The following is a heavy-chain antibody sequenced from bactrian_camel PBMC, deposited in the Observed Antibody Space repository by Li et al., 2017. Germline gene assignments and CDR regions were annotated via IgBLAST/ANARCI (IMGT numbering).Heavy chain of an antibody. J-gene: IGHJ4*01. CDR2: YFSTNIT. V-gene: IGHV3S53*01. CDR1: GDTVSVNC. D-gene: IGHD4*01. CDR3: AATTSVLAGAPLFESLYNF. Sequence: QVQLVESGGGSVQAGGSLRLSCAASGDTVSVNCMGWFRQAPGKQREGVAVTYFSTNITLFTDSVEGRFTISQDNAKNTVYLQMNSLKPEDTAMYYCAATTSVLAGAPLFESLYNFWGQGTQVTVS.